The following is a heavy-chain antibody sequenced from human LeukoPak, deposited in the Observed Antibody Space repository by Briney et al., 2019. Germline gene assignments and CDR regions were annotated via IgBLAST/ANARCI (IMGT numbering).Heavy chain of an antibody. V-gene: IGHV3-73*01. CDR2: IRSKGDNYAT. Sequence: GGSLRLSCAASGVTLSGSAMHWVRQASGKGLEWVGRIRSKGDNYATSYAASVKGRFTISRDDTRNTAYLQMNSLRAEDTAVYYRASTYYYDSSGYSDAFDIWGQGTMVTVSS. CDR3: ASTYYYDSSGYSDAFDI. J-gene: IGHJ3*02. D-gene: IGHD3-22*01. CDR1: GVTLSGSA.